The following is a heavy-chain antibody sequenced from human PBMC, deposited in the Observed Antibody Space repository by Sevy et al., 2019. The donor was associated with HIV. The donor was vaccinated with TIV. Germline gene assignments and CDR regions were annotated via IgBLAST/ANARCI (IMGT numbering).Heavy chain of an antibody. J-gene: IGHJ6*02. CDR1: GFTFSSYG. D-gene: IGHD3-3*01. Sequence: GGSLRLSCAASGFTFSSYGMHWVRQAPGKGLEWVSVISYDGSNKYYADSLKGRFTISRANSKNTLYLQMNSLRAEDTAAYYCAKGITIFGVVNSYYYGMDVWGQGTTVTVSS. CDR2: ISYDGSNK. CDR3: AKGITIFGVVNSYYYGMDV. V-gene: IGHV3-30*18.